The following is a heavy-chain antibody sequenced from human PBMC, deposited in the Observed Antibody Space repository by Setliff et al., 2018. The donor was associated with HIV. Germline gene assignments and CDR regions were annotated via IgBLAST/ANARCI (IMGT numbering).Heavy chain of an antibody. CDR1: GGSITRTPYY. Sequence: PSETLSLTCTVSGGSITRTPYYWGWIRQPPGKGLEWIGSIHQSGRTQYNPSLKSRVTISGDTSKSQFSLNLSSVTAADTAVYYCARTSMVRGTKYGMDVWGQGTTVTVSS. V-gene: IGHV4-39*07. CDR2: IHQSGRT. CDR3: ARTSMVRGTKYGMDV. D-gene: IGHD3-10*01. J-gene: IGHJ6*02.